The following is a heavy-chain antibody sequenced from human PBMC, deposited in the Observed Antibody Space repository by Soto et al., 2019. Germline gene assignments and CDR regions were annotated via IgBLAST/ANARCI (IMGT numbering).Heavy chain of an antibody. Sequence: EVQLFESGGGLVQPGGSLRVSCAASGFTFSNFVMGWVRRAPGKGLEWVSAIGGTSGSTYYADSVRGRFTISRDNSKNTVSLQMNSLRAEDTAVYYCAKRRGDGYFDFWGRGTLVTVSS. CDR2: IGGTSGST. D-gene: IGHD7-27*01. CDR3: AKRRGDGYFDF. J-gene: IGHJ2*01. CDR1: GFTFSNFV. V-gene: IGHV3-23*01.